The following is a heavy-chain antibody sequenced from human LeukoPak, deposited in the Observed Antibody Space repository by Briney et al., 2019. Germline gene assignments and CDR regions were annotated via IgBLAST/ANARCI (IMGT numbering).Heavy chain of an antibody. Sequence: SETLSLTCTVSGGSISSSSYYRGWIRQPPGKGLEWIGSIYYSGSTYYNPSLKSRVTISVDTSKNQFSLKLSSVTAADTAVYYCARENYYDSSGYPPAWGQGTLVTVSS. CDR1: GGSISSSSYY. V-gene: IGHV4-39*01. CDR2: IYYSGST. D-gene: IGHD3-22*01. J-gene: IGHJ5*02. CDR3: ARENYYDSSGYPPA.